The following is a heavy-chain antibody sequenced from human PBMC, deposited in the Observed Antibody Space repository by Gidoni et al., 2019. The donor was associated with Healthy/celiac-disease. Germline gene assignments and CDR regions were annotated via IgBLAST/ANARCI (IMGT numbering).Heavy chain of an antibody. CDR3: AKERRGYSYGLTDY. CDR1: GFAFSSYA. V-gene: IGHV3-23*01. D-gene: IGHD5-18*01. CDR2: ISASRGST. J-gene: IGHJ4*02. Sequence: EVQLLESGRGLVQPGGSLRLPCAASGFAFSSYAMSWVRQAPGKGLEWGTAISASRGSTYSADSVTGRFTISRDNSKNTLYLPTNSLRAEDTAVYYCAKERRGYSYGLTDYWGQGTLVTVSS.